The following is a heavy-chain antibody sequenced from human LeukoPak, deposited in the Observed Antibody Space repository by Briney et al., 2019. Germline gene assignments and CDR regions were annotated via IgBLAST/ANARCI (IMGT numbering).Heavy chain of an antibody. J-gene: IGHJ4*02. D-gene: IGHD3-22*01. CDR3: ARDRNYYDSSGYHRVDY. Sequence: PGRSLRLSCAASGFTFSDYYMSWIRQAPGKGLEWVSYISSSGSIIYYAVSVKGRFTISRDNAKKSLYQQMNSLRAEDTAVYYCARDRNYYDSSGYHRVDYWGQGTLVTVSS. CDR1: GFTFSDYY. CDR2: ISSSGSII. V-gene: IGHV3-11*04.